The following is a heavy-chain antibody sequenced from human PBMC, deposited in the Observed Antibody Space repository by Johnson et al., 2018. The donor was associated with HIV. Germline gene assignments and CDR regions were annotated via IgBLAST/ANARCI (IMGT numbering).Heavy chain of an antibody. CDR2: ISYDGSNK. CDR3: AKEMRGVAAAGKRGSSAFDI. D-gene: IGHD6-13*01. V-gene: IGHV3-30*04. Sequence: VQLVESGGGVVQPGRSLRLSCAASGFTFSSYAMHWVRQAPGKGLEWVAVISYDGSNKYYADSVKGRFTISRDNSKNTLYLQMNSLRAEDTAVYYCAKEMRGVAAAGKRGSSAFDIWGQGTMVTVSS. CDR1: GFTFSSYA. J-gene: IGHJ3*02.